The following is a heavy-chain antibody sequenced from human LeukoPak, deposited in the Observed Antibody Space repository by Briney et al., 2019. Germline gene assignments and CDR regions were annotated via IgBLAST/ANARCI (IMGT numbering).Heavy chain of an antibody. CDR3: ARASYCSGGSCYSLVDAFDI. J-gene: IGHJ3*02. Sequence: SVKVSCKASGYTFTSYGISWVRQAPGQGLEWMGRIIPILGIANYAQKFQGRVTITADKSTSTAYMELSSLRSEDTAVYYCARASYCSGGSCYSLVDAFDIWGQGTMVTVSS. CDR2: IIPILGIA. V-gene: IGHV1-69*04. CDR1: GYTFTSYG. D-gene: IGHD2-15*01.